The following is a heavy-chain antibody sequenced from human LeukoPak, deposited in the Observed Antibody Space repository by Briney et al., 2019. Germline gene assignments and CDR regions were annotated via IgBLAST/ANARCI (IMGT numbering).Heavy chain of an antibody. CDR2: INPNSSGT. Sequence: ASVKVSCKASGYTFTGYYMNWVRQAPGQGLEWMGWINPNSSGTNYAQKFQGRVTMTRDTSISTAYMELSRLRSDDTAVYYCARVFVVVVAATPSAKYFDYWGQGTLVTVSP. D-gene: IGHD2-15*01. V-gene: IGHV1-2*02. CDR3: ARVFVVVVAATPSAKYFDY. J-gene: IGHJ4*02. CDR1: GYTFTGYY.